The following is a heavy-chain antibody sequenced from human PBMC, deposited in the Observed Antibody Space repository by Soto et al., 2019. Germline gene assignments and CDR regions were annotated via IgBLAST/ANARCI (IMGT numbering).Heavy chain of an antibody. D-gene: IGHD6-13*01. Sequence: SLRLSCAASGFTFSDYYMSWIRQAPGKGLEWVSYISSSSSYTNYADSVKGRFTISRDNAKNSLYLQMNSLRAEDTAVYYCARRGTDLIAAAALDYWGQGTLVTVSS. CDR2: ISSSSSYT. CDR1: GFTFSDYY. CDR3: ARRGTDLIAAAALDY. J-gene: IGHJ4*02. V-gene: IGHV3-11*03.